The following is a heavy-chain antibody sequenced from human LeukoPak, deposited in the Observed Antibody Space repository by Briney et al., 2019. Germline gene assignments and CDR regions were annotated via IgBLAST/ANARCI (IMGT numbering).Heavy chain of an antibody. D-gene: IGHD2-15*01. Sequence: PGGSLRLSCAASGFTFNSYAMSWVRQAPGKGLEWVSTIGFGDDSAYYADSVKGRFTISRDNSKNTLYLQMNYLRAEDTAVYYCAKDPRGGGNYIDYWGQGTLVTVSS. J-gene: IGHJ4*02. CDR1: GFTFNSYA. CDR2: IGFGDDSA. CDR3: AKDPRGGGNYIDY. V-gene: IGHV3-23*01.